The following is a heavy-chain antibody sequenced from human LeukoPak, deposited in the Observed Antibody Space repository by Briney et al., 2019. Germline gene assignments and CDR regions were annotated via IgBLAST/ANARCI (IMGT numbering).Heavy chain of an antibody. CDR2: ISGYNDGA. J-gene: IGHJ5*02. CDR3: VRVNWSDGDNWFDP. D-gene: IGHD1-1*01. Sequence: ASVKVSCKASGYTFTSYGITWVRQAPGEGLEWMGWISGYNDGAKYAQKFQGRVTMTTDTSTRTAYMELRSLRSDDTAVYYCVRVNWSDGDNWFDPWGQGTLVTVSS. V-gene: IGHV1-18*01. CDR1: GYTFTSYG.